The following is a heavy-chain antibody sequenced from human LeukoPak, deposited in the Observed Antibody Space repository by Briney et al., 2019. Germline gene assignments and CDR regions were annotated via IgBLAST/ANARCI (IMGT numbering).Heavy chain of an antibody. D-gene: IGHD5-12*01. V-gene: IGHV3-20*04. CDR3: ARGGSGYDSDRYFDY. J-gene: IGHJ4*02. CDR1: GFTFDDYG. Sequence: PGGSLRLSCAASGFTFDDYGMSWVRQAPGKGLEWVSGINLNGGSTGYADSVKVRFTISRDNAKNYLYLQMNSLRAEDTALYYCARGGSGYDSDRYFDYWGQGTLVTVSS. CDR2: INLNGGST.